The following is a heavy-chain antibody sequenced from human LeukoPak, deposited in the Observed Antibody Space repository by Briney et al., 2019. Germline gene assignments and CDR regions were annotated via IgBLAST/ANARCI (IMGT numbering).Heavy chain of an antibody. D-gene: IGHD1-26*01. Sequence: SEPLSLTCAVSTDSITSNWWSWVRQPPGKGLEWIGEVHKSGSTNYYPSLQSRVTISIDKSKNQTALELTSVTAADTAVYYCAKEIVGAPTPGAYWGQGILVTVSS. CDR2: VHKSGST. CDR3: AKEIVGAPTPGAY. V-gene: IGHV4-4*02. CDR1: TDSITSNW. J-gene: IGHJ4*02.